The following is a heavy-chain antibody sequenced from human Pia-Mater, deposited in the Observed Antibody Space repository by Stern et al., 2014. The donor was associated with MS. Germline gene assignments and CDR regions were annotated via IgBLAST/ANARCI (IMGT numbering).Heavy chain of an antibody. CDR2: IGGDRSPI. D-gene: IGHD5-24*01. CDR3: AAHRDGHNPFDY. J-gene: IGHJ4*02. CDR1: GFTFSGYS. V-gene: IGHV3-21*02. Sequence: EVQLVESGGGLVKPGGSLRLTCAASGFTFSGYSMNWVRQAPGKGLEWVSSIGGDRSPIYSEDSVTGRFTISRDTAKNSLALQMDMLRAEDTAVYCWAAHRDGHNPFDYWGQGTLVTVSS.